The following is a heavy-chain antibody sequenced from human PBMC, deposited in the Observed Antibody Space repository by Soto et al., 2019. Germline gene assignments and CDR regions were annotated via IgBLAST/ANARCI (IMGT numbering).Heavy chain of an antibody. Sequence: EVQLLESGGGLVQPGGSLRLSCAASGFTFSSYAMSWVRQAPGKGLEWVSASSGSGGSTYYADSVKGRFTISRDHAKNTLYLQMNSLRAEDTAVYYCAKDGGSCSSTSCYEVYYYYMDVWGKGTTVTVSS. J-gene: IGHJ6*03. CDR3: AKDGGSCSSTSCYEVYYYYMDV. D-gene: IGHD2-2*01. CDR2: SSGSGGST. V-gene: IGHV3-23*01. CDR1: GFTFSSYA.